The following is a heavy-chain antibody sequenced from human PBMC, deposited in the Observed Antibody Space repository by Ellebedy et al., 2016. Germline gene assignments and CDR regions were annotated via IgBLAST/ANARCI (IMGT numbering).Heavy chain of an antibody. CDR1: GYTLTELS. D-gene: IGHD3-3*01. V-gene: IGHV1-46*01. J-gene: IGHJ3*02. Sequence: ASVKVSCKVSGYTLTELSMHWVRQAPGQGLEWMGIINPSGGSTSYAQKFQGRVTMTRDTSTSTVYMELSSLRSEDTAVYYCARAPPGRDFWSGYLDAFDIWGQGTMVTVSS. CDR3: ARAPPGRDFWSGYLDAFDI. CDR2: INPSGGST.